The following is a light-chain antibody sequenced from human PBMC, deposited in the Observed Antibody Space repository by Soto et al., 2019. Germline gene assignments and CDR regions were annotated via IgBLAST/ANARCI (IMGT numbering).Light chain of an antibody. Sequence: QAVVTQPPSASGTPGQRVTISCSGSSSNIGSNYVYWYQQLPGTVPQLLIYRNSERPSGVPDRFSGSKAGTSASLAISGLRSEDEADYYCAAWADSLSGVVFGGGTKVTVL. CDR1: SSNIGSNY. J-gene: IGLJ2*01. CDR2: RNS. V-gene: IGLV1-47*01. CDR3: AAWADSLSGVV.